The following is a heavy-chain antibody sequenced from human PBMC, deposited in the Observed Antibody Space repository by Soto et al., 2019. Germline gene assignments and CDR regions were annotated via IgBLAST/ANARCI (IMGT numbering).Heavy chain of an antibody. J-gene: IGHJ4*02. V-gene: IGHV4-34*01. CDR1: GGSFSGYD. D-gene: IGHD3-22*01. CDR2: INHSGST. Sequence: KTSETLSLTCAVYGGSFSGYDWSWIRQPPGKGLEWIGEINHSGSTNYNPSLKSRVTISVDTSKNQFSLKLSSVTAADTAVYYCARVQKLYDSSGYYLYWGQGTLVTVSS. CDR3: ARVQKLYDSSGYYLY.